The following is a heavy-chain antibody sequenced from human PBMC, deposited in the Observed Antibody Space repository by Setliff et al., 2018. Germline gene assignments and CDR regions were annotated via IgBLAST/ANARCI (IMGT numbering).Heavy chain of an antibody. D-gene: IGHD3-16*01. CDR3: ARDGGEY. CDR1: GFTFSDYE. CDR2: ISTSGSTI. V-gene: IGHV3-48*03. J-gene: IGHJ4*02. Sequence: GVLRLSCEVSGFTFSDYEMNWVRQAPGKGLEWVSYISTSGSTIYYAVSVKGRFTIPRDNAKNSLYLHMNSLRAEDTAVYYCARDGGEYWGQGTLVTVSS.